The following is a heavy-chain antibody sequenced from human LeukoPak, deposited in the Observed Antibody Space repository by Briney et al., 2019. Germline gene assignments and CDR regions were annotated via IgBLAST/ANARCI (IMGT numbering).Heavy chain of an antibody. V-gene: IGHV1-46*01. D-gene: IGHD3-10*01. CDR2: INPSGGST. Sequence: ASVKVSCKASGYTFTRYYMYWVRQAPGQGLEWMGIINPSGGSTNYAQKFQGRVTMTRDTSTNTVYMELSSLRSEDTAVYYCARGPSITMIRGGQWYYYMDVWGKGTTVTISS. CDR1: GYTFTRYY. J-gene: IGHJ6*03. CDR3: ARGPSITMIRGGQWYYYMDV.